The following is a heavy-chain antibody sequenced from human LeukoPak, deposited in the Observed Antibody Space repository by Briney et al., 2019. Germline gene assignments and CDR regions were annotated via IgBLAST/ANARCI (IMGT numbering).Heavy chain of an antibody. J-gene: IGHJ6*03. V-gene: IGHV4-4*07. CDR1: GGSISSYY. D-gene: IGHD3-22*01. Sequence: PSETLSLTCTVSGGSISSYYWSWIRQPAGKGLEWIGRIYTSGSTNYNPSLKSRVTMSVDTSKNQSSLKLSSVTAADTAVYYCARDVLNSYYYDSSGCPYYYYYYMDVWGKGTTVTVSS. CDR2: IYTSGST. CDR3: ARDVLNSYYYDSSGCPYYYYYYMDV.